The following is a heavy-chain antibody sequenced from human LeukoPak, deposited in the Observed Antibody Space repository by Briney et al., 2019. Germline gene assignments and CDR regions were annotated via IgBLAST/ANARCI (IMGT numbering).Heavy chain of an antibody. D-gene: IGHD3-10*01. Sequence: PGRSLRLSCAASGFTFSSYAMHWVRQAPGKGLEWVAVISYDGSNKYYADSAKGRFTISRDNSKNTLYLQMSSLRAEDTALYYCARVSHYGSGYYYTLAYWGQGTLVTVSS. V-gene: IGHV3-30*04. CDR1: GFTFSSYA. J-gene: IGHJ4*02. CDR2: ISYDGSNK. CDR3: ARVSHYGSGYYYTLAY.